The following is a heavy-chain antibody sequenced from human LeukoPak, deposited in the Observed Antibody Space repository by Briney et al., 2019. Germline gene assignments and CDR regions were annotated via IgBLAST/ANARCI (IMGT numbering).Heavy chain of an antibody. V-gene: IGHV3-15*01. J-gene: IGHJ6*03. D-gene: IGHD6-19*01. CDR2: IKSKTDGGTT. CDR3: TTPIRIAVAGYYYYYMDV. CDR1: GFTFSSYG. Sequence: GGSLRLSCSASGFTFSSYGMHWVRQAPGKGLEWVGRIKSKTDGGTTDYAAPVKGRFTISRDDSKNTLYLQMNSLKTEDTAVYYCTTPIRIAVAGYYYYYMDVWGKGTTVTVSS.